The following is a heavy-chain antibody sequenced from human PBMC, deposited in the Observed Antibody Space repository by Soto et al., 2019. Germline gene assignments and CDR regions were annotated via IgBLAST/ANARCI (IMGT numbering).Heavy chain of an antibody. CDR2: VNNDGRNT. V-gene: IGHV3-23*01. Sequence: GGSLRLSCEASGFTFSDFGMSWVRQIPGKGLEWVSTVNNDGRNTHYADSVEGRFTISRDNSKNTLYLQMGSLRAEDTAIYYCAKDAGNEESLFDYWGQGTLVTVSS. CDR1: GFTFSDFG. CDR3: AKDAGNEESLFDY. J-gene: IGHJ4*02.